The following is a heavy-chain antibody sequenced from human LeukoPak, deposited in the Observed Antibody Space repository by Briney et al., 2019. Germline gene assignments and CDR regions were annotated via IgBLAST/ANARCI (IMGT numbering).Heavy chain of an antibody. Sequence: GASVNVSCKASGYTFTSYAISWVRQAPGQGLEWMGGIIPIFGTANYAQKFQGRVTITADESTSTAYMELSSLRSEDTAVYYCARGMIAELYYFDYWGLGTLVTVSS. V-gene: IGHV1-69*13. J-gene: IGHJ4*02. D-gene: IGHD3-22*01. CDR1: GYTFTSYA. CDR2: IIPIFGTA. CDR3: ARGMIAELYYFDY.